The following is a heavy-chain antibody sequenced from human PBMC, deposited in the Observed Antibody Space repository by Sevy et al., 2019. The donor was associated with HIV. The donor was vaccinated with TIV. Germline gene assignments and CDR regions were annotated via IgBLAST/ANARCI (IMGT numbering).Heavy chain of an antibody. D-gene: IGHD4-17*01. Sequence: GGSLRLSCAASGFTFKSYGMHWVRQAPGKGLKWVTFIRNDGSTKYYADSVRGRFTASRDNSKNTLYLHMNSLRPEDTAVYYCVKGPNPAVTTSYALDVWGQGTTVTVSS. V-gene: IGHV3-30*02. CDR1: GFTFKSYG. CDR3: VKGPNPAVTTSYALDV. CDR2: IRNDGSTK. J-gene: IGHJ6*02.